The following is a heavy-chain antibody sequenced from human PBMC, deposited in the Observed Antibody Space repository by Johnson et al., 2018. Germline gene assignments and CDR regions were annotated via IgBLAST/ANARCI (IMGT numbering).Heavy chain of an antibody. V-gene: IGHV3-73*01. Sequence: VQLVESGGGLVQPGGSRKLSCAASGLTFSGSAMHWVRQASGKGLEWVGRIRSKANSYATAYAASVKGRVTLSRDDSKNKASLQMNSLKIEDTAVYYCAREWSDYVWGSSRYYYYGMDVWGQGTTVTVSS. D-gene: IGHD3-16*01. CDR2: IRSKANSYAT. CDR3: AREWSDYVWGSSRYYYYGMDV. J-gene: IGHJ6*02. CDR1: GLTFSGSA.